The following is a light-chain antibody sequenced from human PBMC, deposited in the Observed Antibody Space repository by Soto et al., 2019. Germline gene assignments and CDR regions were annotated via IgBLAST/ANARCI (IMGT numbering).Light chain of an antibody. V-gene: IGLV2-8*01. J-gene: IGLJ1*01. CDR1: SSDVGGYNY. CDR3: SSYAGSNNPYV. CDR2: EVN. Sequence: QSALTQPPSASVSPGQSVTISCTGTSSDVGGYNYVSWYQQHPDKAPKLMIYEVNKRPSGVPDRFSGSKSANTASLTVSGLQAEDEGDYYCSSYAGSNNPYVFGNGTKVTVL.